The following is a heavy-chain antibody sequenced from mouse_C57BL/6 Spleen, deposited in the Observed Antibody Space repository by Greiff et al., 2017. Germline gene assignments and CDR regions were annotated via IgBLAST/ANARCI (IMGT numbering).Heavy chain of an antibody. CDR3: ARGGQLRPSWFAY. J-gene: IGHJ3*01. D-gene: IGHD3-2*02. CDR1: GYTFTDHT. V-gene: IGHV1-78*01. Sequence: QVQLQQSDAELVKPGASVKISCKVSGYTFTDHTINWMKKRPEQGLEWIGYIYPRDGSTKNNEKFKGKATLTADKSSSTAYMQLNSLTSEDSAVYFCARGGQLRPSWFAYWGQGTLVTVSA. CDR2: IYPRDGST.